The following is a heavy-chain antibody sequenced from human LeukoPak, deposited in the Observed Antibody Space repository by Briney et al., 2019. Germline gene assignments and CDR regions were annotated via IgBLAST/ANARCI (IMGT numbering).Heavy chain of an antibody. CDR2: FYHTGVS. CDR3: ARLRAYTTTHQYFFDY. D-gene: IGHD3-16*01. V-gene: IGHV4-59*08. J-gene: IGHJ4*02. CDR1: GGSLSPYY. Sequence: SETLSLTCTVSGGSLSPYYWTWIRQPPGKGLEWIGYFYHTGVSDYKPSLKSRLTISLDTSRSQFSLSLRSVTAADAAVYYCARLRAYTTTHQYFFDYWGQGALVTVSS.